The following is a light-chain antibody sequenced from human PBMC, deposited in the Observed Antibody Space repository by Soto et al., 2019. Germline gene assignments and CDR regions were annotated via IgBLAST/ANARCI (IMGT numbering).Light chain of an antibody. J-gene: IGKJ1*01. Sequence: EIVLTQSPATLSLSPGERATLSCRASHSVNNYLAWYQQKPGQAPRLLIYDTSDRASGIPARFSGSGSGTDFTLTISSLKPEDFAVFYCQQRSVWPWTFGQGTK. CDR1: HSVNNY. V-gene: IGKV3-11*01. CDR2: DTS. CDR3: QQRSVWPWT.